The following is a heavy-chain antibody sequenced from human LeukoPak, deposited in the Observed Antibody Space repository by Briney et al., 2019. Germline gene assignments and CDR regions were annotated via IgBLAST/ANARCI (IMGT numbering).Heavy chain of an antibody. CDR3: ARVDSSGYLYYFDY. CDR1: GFTFSNYAM. Sequence: GSLRLSCAASGFTFSNYAMSWVRQPPGKGLEWIGEIYHSGSTNYNPSLKSRVTISVDKSKNQFSLKLSSVTAADTAVYYCARVDSSGYLYYFDYWGQGTLVTVSS. V-gene: IGHV4-4*02. D-gene: IGHD3-22*01. CDR2: IYHSGST. J-gene: IGHJ4*02.